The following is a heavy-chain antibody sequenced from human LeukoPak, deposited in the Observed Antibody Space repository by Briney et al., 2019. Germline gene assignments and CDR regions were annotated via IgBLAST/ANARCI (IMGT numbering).Heavy chain of an antibody. CDR3: ARHRSQWLVQGWFDP. CDR2: IYYSGST. Sequence: PSETLSLTCTVSGGPISSSSYYWGWIRQPPGKGLEWIGSIYYSGSTYYNPSLKSRVTISVDTSKNQFSLKLSSVTAADTAVYYCARHRSQWLVQGWFDPWGQGTLVTVSS. D-gene: IGHD6-19*01. J-gene: IGHJ5*02. V-gene: IGHV4-39*01. CDR1: GGPISSSSYY.